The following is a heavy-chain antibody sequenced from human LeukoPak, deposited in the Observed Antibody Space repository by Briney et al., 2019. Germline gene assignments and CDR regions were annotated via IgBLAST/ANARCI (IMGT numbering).Heavy chain of an antibody. D-gene: IGHD5-18*01. Sequence: SETLSLTCTVSGGSISSSSYYWGWIRQPPGKGLEWIGSIYYSGSTYYNPSLKSRVTISVDTSKNQFSLKLSSVTAADTAVYYCARGREDTAMVPDYYYYMDVWGKGTTVTVSS. CDR3: ARGREDTAMVPDYYYYMDV. V-gene: IGHV4-39*01. J-gene: IGHJ6*03. CDR2: IYYSGST. CDR1: GGSISSSSYY.